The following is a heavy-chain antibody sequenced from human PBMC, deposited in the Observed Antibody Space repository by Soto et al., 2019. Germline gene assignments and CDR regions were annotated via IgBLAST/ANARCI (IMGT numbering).Heavy chain of an antibody. J-gene: IGHJ5*02. D-gene: IGHD6-19*01. CDR3: AKAGGYNSGPDNWFDP. V-gene: IGHV3-23*01. CDR2: ISGSGVST. CDR1: GFTFSSYA. Sequence: PGGSLRLSCAASGFTFSSYAMNWVRQAPGKGLEWVSAISGSGVSTYYADSVKGRFTISGDNSKNTLYLQMNSLRAEDTAVYYCAKAGGYNSGPDNWFDPWGQGTLVTVSS.